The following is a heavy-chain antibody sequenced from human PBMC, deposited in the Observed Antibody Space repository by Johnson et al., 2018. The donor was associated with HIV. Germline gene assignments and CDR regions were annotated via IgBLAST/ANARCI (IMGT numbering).Heavy chain of an antibody. Sequence: QVQLVESGGGVVQPGRSLRLSCAASGFTFSSYGMHWVRQAPGTGLEWVAVTSYDGRNKYYADSVKGRFTISRDNSKNTLYLQMNSLRAEDTAVYYCARDPGNYGGAFDIWGQGTMVTVSS. CDR3: ARDPGNYGGAFDI. D-gene: IGHD4-11*01. V-gene: IGHV3-30*03. CDR1: GFTFSSYG. CDR2: TSYDGRNK. J-gene: IGHJ3*02.